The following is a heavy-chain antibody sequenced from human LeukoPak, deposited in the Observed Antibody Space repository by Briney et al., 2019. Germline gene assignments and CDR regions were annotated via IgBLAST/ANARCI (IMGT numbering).Heavy chain of an antibody. Sequence: GGSLRLSCAASGFTVSSNYVGWVRQAPGKGLEWVSVIYRDGSTYYADSVKGRFTISRDNSKNTLYLQMNNLRVEDTAVYYCARVMTAITSWFDPWGQGTLVTVSS. CDR1: GFTVSSNY. J-gene: IGHJ5*02. CDR2: IYRDGST. V-gene: IGHV3-66*01. CDR3: ARVMTAITSWFDP. D-gene: IGHD2-21*02.